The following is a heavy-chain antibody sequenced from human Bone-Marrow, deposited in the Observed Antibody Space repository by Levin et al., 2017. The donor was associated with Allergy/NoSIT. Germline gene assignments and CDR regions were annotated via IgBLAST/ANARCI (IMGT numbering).Heavy chain of an antibody. Sequence: GGSLRLSCAASGFNFDIYAMIWVRQAPGKGLEWISGINNRGDSINYAESVRGRFTVSRDNSEQTVSLEMTSLRVEDTAVYYCAKDTGSSPTAWLHPWGQGALVVVS. V-gene: IGHV3-23*01. CDR2: INNRGDSI. CDR1: GFNFDIYA. J-gene: IGHJ5*02. D-gene: IGHD3-10*01. CDR3: AKDTGSSPTAWLHP.